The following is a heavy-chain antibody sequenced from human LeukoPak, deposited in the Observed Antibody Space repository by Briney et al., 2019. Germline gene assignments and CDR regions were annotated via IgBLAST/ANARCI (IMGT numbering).Heavy chain of an antibody. CDR1: GFSISDYF. Sequence: PGGSLRLSCAASGFSISDYFMSWIRQAPGKGLEWVSYISSSGSPIYYADSVKGRFTISRDNAQNSLYLQMNSLTVEDTAVYYCARAIRGSAVDTGDRWGQGTLVTVSS. CDR3: ARAIRGSAVDTGDR. J-gene: IGHJ4*02. D-gene: IGHD3-10*01. CDR2: ISSSGSPI. V-gene: IGHV3-11*04.